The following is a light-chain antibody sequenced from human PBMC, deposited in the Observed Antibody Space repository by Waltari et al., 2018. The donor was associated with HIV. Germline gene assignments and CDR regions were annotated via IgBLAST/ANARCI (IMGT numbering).Light chain of an antibody. CDR2: DVT. J-gene: IGLJ2*01. CDR3: ASHAGSKDV. V-gene: IGLV2-8*01. Sequence: QSALTQPPSASGSPGQSVPIPCTGTSRDVGAYNYVPWFQQHPGKAPKLMIYDVTKRPSGVPDRFSGSKSGNTASLTVSGLQAEDEADYYCASHAGSKDVFGGGTRLTVL. CDR1: SRDVGAYNY.